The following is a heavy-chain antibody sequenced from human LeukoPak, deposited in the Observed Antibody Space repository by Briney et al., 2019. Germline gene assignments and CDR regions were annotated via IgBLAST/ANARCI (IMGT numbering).Heavy chain of an antibody. Sequence: SGGSLRLSCAASGFTFSSYAMSWVRQTPGKGLEWVSAITSSSSGGITYYADSVKGRFTISRDNSKNTLHLQMDSLRAEDSAVFYCAKGGWGVPTARGLDYWGQGTLVTVS. CDR3: AKGGWGVPTARGLDY. CDR2: ITSSSSGGIT. D-gene: IGHD2-2*01. CDR1: GFTFSSYA. J-gene: IGHJ4*02. V-gene: IGHV3-23*01.